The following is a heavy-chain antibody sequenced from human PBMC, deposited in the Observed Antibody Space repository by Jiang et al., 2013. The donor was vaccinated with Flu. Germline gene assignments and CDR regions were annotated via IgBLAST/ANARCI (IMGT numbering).Heavy chain of an antibody. J-gene: IGHJ5*02. CDR2: IYYSGST. CDR1: GGSISSYY. V-gene: IGHV4-59*01. Sequence: GPGLVKPSETLSLTCTVSGGSISSYYWSWIRQPPGKGLEWIGYIYYSGSTNYNPSLKSRVTISVDTSKNQFSLKLSSVTAADTAVYYCAQTLGWFDPWGQGTLVTVSS. CDR3: AQTLGWFDP.